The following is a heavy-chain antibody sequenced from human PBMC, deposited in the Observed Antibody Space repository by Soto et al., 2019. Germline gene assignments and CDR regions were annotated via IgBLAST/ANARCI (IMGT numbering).Heavy chain of an antibody. V-gene: IGHV3-74*01. Sequence: PGGSLRLSCAASGFTFSSYWMHWVRQAPGKGLVWVSRINSDGSSTSYADSVKGRFTISRDNAKNTLYLQMNSLRAEDTAVYYCASYSIAAGDPLEVMDFWGQGSTVIVSS. J-gene: IGHJ6*02. CDR1: GFTFSSYW. CDR3: ASYSIAAGDPLEVMDF. CDR2: INSDGSST. D-gene: IGHD6-13*01.